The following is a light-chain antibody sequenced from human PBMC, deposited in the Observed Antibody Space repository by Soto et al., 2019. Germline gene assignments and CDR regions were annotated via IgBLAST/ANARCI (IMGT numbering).Light chain of an antibody. Sequence: EIVLTQSPGTLFLSPGERATLSCRASQSVSGTYLGWYQMKPGQSPRLVIYGASSRATGIPDRFRGSGSGTDFTLTITRLEPEDSAVYYCQQYGSPPRTFGGGTRVEIK. CDR2: GAS. CDR3: QQYGSPPRT. V-gene: IGKV3-20*01. J-gene: IGKJ4*01. CDR1: QSVSGTY.